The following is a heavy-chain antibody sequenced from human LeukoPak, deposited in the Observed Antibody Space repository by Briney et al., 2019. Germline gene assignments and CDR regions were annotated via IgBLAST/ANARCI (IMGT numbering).Heavy chain of an antibody. J-gene: IGHJ1*01. CDR3: ARGRVLLWFGTAEYFQH. CDR2: INHSGST. Sequence: SETLSLTCAVYGGSFSGYYWSWIRQPPGKGLEGIGEINHSGSTNYNPSLKSRVTISVDTSKSQFSLKLSSVTAADTAVYYCARGRVLLWFGTAEYFQHWGQGTLVTVSS. V-gene: IGHV4-34*01. CDR1: GGSFSGYY. D-gene: IGHD3-10*01.